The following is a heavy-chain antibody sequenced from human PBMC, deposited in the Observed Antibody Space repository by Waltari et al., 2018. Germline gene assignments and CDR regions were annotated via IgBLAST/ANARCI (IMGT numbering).Heavy chain of an antibody. V-gene: IGHV3-33*01. J-gene: IGHJ4*02. CDR2: IWYDGSNK. D-gene: IGHD1-1*01. Sequence: QVQLVESGGGVVQPGRSLRLSCAASGFPFSSYGMHWVRQAPGKGLELVAVIWYDGSNKYYADSVKGRFTISRDNSKNTLYLQMNSLRAEDTAVYYYASGLGYMDYWGQGTLVTVSS. CDR1: GFPFSSYG. CDR3: ASGLGYMDY.